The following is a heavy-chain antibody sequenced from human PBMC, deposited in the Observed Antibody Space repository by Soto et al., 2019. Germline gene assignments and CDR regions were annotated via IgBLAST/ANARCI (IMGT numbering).Heavy chain of an antibody. CDR2: ISSSSSYI. J-gene: IGHJ4*02. CDR1: GFTFSSYS. D-gene: IGHD1-1*01. CDR3: ARENILSNVHLERLLDY. V-gene: IGHV3-21*01. Sequence: GGSLRLSCAASGFTFSSYSMNWVRQAPGKGLEWVSSISSSSSYIYYADSVKGRFTISRDNAKNSLYLQMNSLRAEDTAVYYCARENILSNVHLERLLDYWGQGTLVTVSP.